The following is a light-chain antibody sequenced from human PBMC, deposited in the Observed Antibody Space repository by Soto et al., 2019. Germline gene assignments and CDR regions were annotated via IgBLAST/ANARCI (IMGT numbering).Light chain of an antibody. CDR1: SSDVGAYNL. CDR3: SSYTTISTRV. J-gene: IGLJ1*01. Sequence: QSALTQPASVSGSPGQSITISCTGTSSDVGAYNLVSWYQQHPGKAPKLIIDEVSDRPSGVSDRFSGSKSGNTASLTISGLQAEDEADYHCSSYTTISTRVFGTGTQLTVL. CDR2: EVS. V-gene: IGLV2-14*03.